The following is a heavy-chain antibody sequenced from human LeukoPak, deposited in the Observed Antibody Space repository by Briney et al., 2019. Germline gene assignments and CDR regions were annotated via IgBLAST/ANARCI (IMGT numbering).Heavy chain of an antibody. D-gene: IGHD6-13*01. CDR1: GGTFSRHS. J-gene: IGHJ4*02. Sequence: SVKVSCKASGGTFSRHSISWVRQSPGQGLEWMGGITPMFGTSNYAQKFQGRVTITADESTSTAYMELSSLRSEDTAVYYCARDPLIAAAGTWWGQGTLVTVSS. V-gene: IGHV1-69*13. CDR2: ITPMFGTS. CDR3: ARDPLIAAAGTW.